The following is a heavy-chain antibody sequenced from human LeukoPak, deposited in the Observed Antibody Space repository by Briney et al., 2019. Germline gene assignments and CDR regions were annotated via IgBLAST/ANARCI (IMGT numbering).Heavy chain of an antibody. D-gene: IGHD1-26*01. J-gene: IGHJ6*03. CDR3: ARGWSGSYYSHYYYYMDV. Sequence: GASVKVSFKASGYTFTDYYMHWVRQAPGQGLEWMGWINTNSGGTNYAQKFQGRVTMTRDTSISTAYMELSRLRSDDTAVYYCARGWSGSYYSHYYYYMDVWGKGTTVTVSS. CDR1: GYTFTDYY. CDR2: INTNSGGT. V-gene: IGHV1-2*02.